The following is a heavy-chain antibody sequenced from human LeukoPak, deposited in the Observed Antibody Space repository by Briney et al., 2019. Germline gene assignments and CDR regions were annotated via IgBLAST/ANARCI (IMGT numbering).Heavy chain of an antibody. J-gene: IGHJ4*02. CDR1: GYTFTTYT. D-gene: IGHD2-2*01. CDR3: ARQLPYLQFDH. V-gene: IGHV1-3*01. Sequence: ASVKVSCKASGYTFTTYTIHWVRQAPGQRLEWMGWISAGNGNTKYSQKFQGRVTITRDTYASTAHMELSSLRSEDTAVYYCARQLPYLQFDHWGQGTLVTVSS. CDR2: ISAGNGNT.